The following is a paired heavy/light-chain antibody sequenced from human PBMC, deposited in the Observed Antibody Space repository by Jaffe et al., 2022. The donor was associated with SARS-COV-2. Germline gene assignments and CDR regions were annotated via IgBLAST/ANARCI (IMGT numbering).Light chain of an antibody. CDR3: MQTIQLPSVT. J-gene: IGKJ5*01. CDR2: EVS. Sequence: DIVMTQTPLCLSVTPGQPASISCKSSQSLLHSDGKTYLYWYLQKPGQSPQLLISEVSNRFSGVSDRFTGSGSGTDFTLKISRVEAEDVGVYYCMQTIQLPSVTFGQGTRLEIK. CDR1: QSLLHSDGKTY. V-gene: IGKV2D-29*02.
Heavy chain of an antibody. D-gene: IGHD7-27*01. CDR2: IWYDGSIK. J-gene: IGHJ4*02. CDR1: GFTFSNYG. CDR3: ARDHVNWGRGVDF. V-gene: IGHV3-33*01. Sequence: QVQLVESGGGVVQPGRSLRLSCAASGFTFSNYGMHWARQAPGKGLEWVAVIWYDGSIKYYADSVKGRFTISRDNSKNTLYLQMNSLRAEDTAVYYCARDHVNWGRGVDFWGLGTLVTVSS.